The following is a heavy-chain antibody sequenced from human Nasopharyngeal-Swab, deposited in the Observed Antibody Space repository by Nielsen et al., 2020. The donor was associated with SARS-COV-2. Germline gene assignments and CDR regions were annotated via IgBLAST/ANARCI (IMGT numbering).Heavy chain of an antibody. CDR1: GFTFDDYT. CDR2: ISWDGGST. Sequence: GESLKISCAASGFTFDDYTIHWVRQAPGKGLEWVSLISWDGGSTYYADSVKGRFTISRDNPKNALDLQMNSLRVEDTAVYYCVRDRHDYTYHYQSMDVWGKGTTVTVSS. D-gene: IGHD4-11*01. CDR3: VRDRHDYTYHYQSMDV. V-gene: IGHV3-43*01. J-gene: IGHJ6*03.